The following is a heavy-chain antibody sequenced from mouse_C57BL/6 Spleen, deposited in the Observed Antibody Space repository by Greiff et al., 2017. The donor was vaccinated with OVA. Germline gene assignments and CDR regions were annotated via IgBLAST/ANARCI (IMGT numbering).Heavy chain of an antibody. V-gene: IGHV1-55*01. CDR3: ARKDHYYGSSWFAY. D-gene: IGHD1-1*01. CDR2: IYPGSGST. J-gene: IGHJ3*01. CDR1: GYTFTSYW. Sequence: QVQLQQPGAELVKPGASVKMSCKASGYTFTSYWITWVKQRPGQGLEWIGDIYPGSGSTNYNEKFKSKATLTVDTSSSTAYMQLSSLTSEDSAVYYCARKDHYYGSSWFAYWGQGTLVTVSA.